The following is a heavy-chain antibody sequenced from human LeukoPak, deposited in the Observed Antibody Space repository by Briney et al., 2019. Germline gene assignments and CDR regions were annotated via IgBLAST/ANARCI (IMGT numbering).Heavy chain of an antibody. CDR3: ATRFRYSSSWYYFDY. J-gene: IGHJ4*02. CDR2: IYPGDSDT. V-gene: IGHV5-51*01. Sequence: GESLKISCKGSGYSFTSYWIGWVRQMPGKGLEWMGIIYPGDSDTRYSPSFQDQVTISADKSISTAYLQWSSLKASDTAMYYCATRFRYSSSWYYFDYWGQGTLVTVSS. CDR1: GYSFTSYW. D-gene: IGHD6-13*01.